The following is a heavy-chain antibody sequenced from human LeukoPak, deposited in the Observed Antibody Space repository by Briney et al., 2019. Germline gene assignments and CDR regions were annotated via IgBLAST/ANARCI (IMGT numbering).Heavy chain of an antibody. J-gene: IGHJ6*02. Sequence: GSLRLSCSASGFTFSRYEMNWVRQAPGKGLEWGSYISSSDSTIYYADSVKGRFTISRDNAKNSLYLQMNSLRAEDTAVYYCGVVPAAKSGYYYYYYGMDVWGQGTTVTVSS. D-gene: IGHD2-2*01. CDR3: GVVPAAKSGYYYYYYGMDV. CDR2: ISSSDSTI. CDR1: GFTFSRYE. V-gene: IGHV3-48*03.